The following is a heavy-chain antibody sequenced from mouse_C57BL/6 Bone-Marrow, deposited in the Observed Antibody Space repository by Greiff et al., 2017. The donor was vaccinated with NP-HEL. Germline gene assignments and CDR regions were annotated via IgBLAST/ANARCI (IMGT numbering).Heavy chain of an antibody. CDR3: ARDRPTTVVAHFGC. CDR1: GFTFSSYA. V-gene: IGHV5-4*01. Sequence: EVQLVESGGGLVKPGGSLKLSCAASGFTFSSYAMSWVRQTPEKRLEWVATISDGGSYTYYPDNVKGRFTISRDNAKNNLYLQMSHLKSEDTATYYYARDRPTTVVAHFGCRGQSTTLTV. J-gene: IGHJ2*01. D-gene: IGHD1-1*01. CDR2: ISDGGSYT.